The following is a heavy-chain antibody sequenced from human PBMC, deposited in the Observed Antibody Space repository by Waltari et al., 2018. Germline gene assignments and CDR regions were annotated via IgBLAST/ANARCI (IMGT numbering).Heavy chain of an antibody. J-gene: IGHJ3*02. CDR1: GYTFTDYY. CDR2: VDPEDGET. V-gene: IGHV1-69-2*01. CDR3: ATDYGTASGSYPGAAFDI. Sequence: EVQLVQSGAEVKKPGATVKISCKVSGYTFTDYYMHWVQQAPGTGLEWMGLVDPEDGETIYAEKFQGRVTITADTSTDTAYMELSSLRSEDTAVYYCATDYGTASGSYPGAAFDIWGQGTMVTVSS. D-gene: IGHD1-26*01.